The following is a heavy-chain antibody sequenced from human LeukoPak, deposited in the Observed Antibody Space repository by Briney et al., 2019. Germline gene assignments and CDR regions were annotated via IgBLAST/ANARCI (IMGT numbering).Heavy chain of an antibody. CDR3: ARDLTTQNAFDI. CDR2: ISYDGSNK. CDR1: GFTFSSYA. V-gene: IGHV3-30*04. D-gene: IGHD4-11*01. Sequence: GGSLRLSCAASGFTFSSYAMHWVRQAPGKGLEWVAVISYDGSNKYYADSVKGRFTISRDNSKNTLYLQMNSLRAEDTAVYYCARDLTTQNAFDIWGQGTVVTVSS. J-gene: IGHJ3*02.